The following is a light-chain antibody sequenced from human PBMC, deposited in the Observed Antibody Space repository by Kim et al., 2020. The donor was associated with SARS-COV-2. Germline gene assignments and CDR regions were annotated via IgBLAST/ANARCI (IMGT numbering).Light chain of an antibody. Sequence: QAVVTQEPSLTVSPGGTVTLTCGSSTGAVTSGHYPYWFQQKYGQAPRGLIYDTTNKHSWTPARFSGSLLGGKAALTLSGAQPEDEADYYCLLSYSGVRVFGAGTKLTVL. CDR2: DTT. V-gene: IGLV7-46*01. CDR1: TGAVTSGHY. CDR3: LLSYSGVRV. J-gene: IGLJ3*02.